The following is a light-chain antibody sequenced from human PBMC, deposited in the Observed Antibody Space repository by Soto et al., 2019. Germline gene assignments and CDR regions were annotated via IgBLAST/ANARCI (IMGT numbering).Light chain of an antibody. CDR2: DAS. Sequence: EIVLTQSPATLSLSPGERATLSCRASQSVSSYLAWYQQKPGQAPRLLIYDASSLQSGVPSRFSGSGSGTDFTLTISSLQPEDFATYYCQQSYSTPRTFGQGTKLEIK. CDR1: QSVSSY. CDR3: QQSYSTPRT. V-gene: IGKV3-11*01. J-gene: IGKJ2*01.